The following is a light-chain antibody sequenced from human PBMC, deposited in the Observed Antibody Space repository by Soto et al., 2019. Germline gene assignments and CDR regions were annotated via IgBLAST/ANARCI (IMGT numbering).Light chain of an antibody. Sequence: QSVLTQPPSASGTPGQRVTISCSGSSSNIGSNTVNWYQQLPGTAPKLFIYSNNQRPSGVPDRFSGSKSGTSASLAISGLQSEEEAEYYCVAWDDSLNGYVVFGGGTKLTVL. CDR3: VAWDDSLNGYVV. J-gene: IGLJ2*01. V-gene: IGLV1-44*01. CDR1: SSNIGSNT. CDR2: SNN.